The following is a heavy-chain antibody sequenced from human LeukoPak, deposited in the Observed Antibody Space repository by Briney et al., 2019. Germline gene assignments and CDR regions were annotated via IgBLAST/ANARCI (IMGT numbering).Heavy chain of an antibody. V-gene: IGHV1-18*04. Sequence: ASVKVSCKASGYTFTSYYMHWVRQAPGQGLEWMGWISAYNGNTNYAQKLQGRVTMTTDTSTSTAYMELRSLRSDDTAVYYCARDQVPRITIYEGPFDPWGQGTLVTVSS. CDR1: GYTFTSYY. J-gene: IGHJ5*02. D-gene: IGHD3-3*01. CDR3: ARDQVPRITIYEGPFDP. CDR2: ISAYNGNT.